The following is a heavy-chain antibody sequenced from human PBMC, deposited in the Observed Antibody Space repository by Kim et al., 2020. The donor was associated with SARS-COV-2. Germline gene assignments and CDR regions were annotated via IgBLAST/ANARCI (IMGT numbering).Heavy chain of an antibody. V-gene: IGHV4-34*01. CDR1: GGSFSGYY. Sequence: SETLSLTCAVYGGSFSGYYWSWIRQPPGKGLEWIGEINHSGSTNYNPSLKSRVTISVDTSKNQFSLKLSSVTAADTAVYYCASRSGSYYNDRSFRRNWFDPWGQGTLVTVSS. CDR2: INHSGST. CDR3: ASRSGSYYNDRSFRRNWFDP. J-gene: IGHJ5*02. D-gene: IGHD3-10*01.